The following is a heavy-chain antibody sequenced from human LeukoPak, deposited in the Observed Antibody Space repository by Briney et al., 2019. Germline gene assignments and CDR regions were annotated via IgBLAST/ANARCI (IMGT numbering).Heavy chain of an antibody. CDR2: IIPIFGTA. J-gene: IGHJ4*02. V-gene: IGHV1-69*13. Sequence: SVKVSCKASGGTFSSYAISWVRQAPGQGLEWMGGIIPIFGTANYAQKFQGRVTITADESTSTAYMELSSLRSEDTAVYYCARGKGIAARQNFDYWGQGTLVTVSS. D-gene: IGHD6-6*01. CDR1: GGTFSSYA. CDR3: ARGKGIAARQNFDY.